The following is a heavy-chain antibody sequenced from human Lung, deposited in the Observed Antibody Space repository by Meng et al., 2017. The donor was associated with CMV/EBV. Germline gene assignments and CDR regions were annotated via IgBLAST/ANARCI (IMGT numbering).Heavy chain of an antibody. CDR3: AKVVPDGHYYGMDV. J-gene: IGHJ6*02. V-gene: IGHV3-23*01. Sequence: SCAASGFTFSSYAMSWVRQAPGKGLEWVSAISGSGGSTYYADSVRGRFTISRDNSKNTLYLQMNSLRVEDTAVYYCAKVVPDGHYYGMDVWGQGTTVTVSS. CDR1: GFTFSSYA. CDR2: ISGSGGST. D-gene: IGHD2-2*01.